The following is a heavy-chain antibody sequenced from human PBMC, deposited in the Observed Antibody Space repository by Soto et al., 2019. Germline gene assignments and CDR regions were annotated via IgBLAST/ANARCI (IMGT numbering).Heavy chain of an antibody. V-gene: IGHV3-21*01. Sequence: EVQLVESGGGLVKPGGSLRLSCAASGFTFGTYTTNWVRQVPGKGLEWVSSIGTTSSYIYYADSVRGRFTISRDNAGGSVYLQMSSLRAEDTAVYYCARVMCGDCSSYYYYSMDVWGQGTTVTVSS. D-gene: IGHD2-21*02. CDR2: IGTTSSYI. CDR3: ARVMCGDCSSYYYYSMDV. CDR1: GFTFGTYT. J-gene: IGHJ6*02.